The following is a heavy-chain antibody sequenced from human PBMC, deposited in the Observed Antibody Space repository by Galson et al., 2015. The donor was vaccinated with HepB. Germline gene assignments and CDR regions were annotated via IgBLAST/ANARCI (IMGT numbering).Heavy chain of an antibody. Sequence: VTVSCKASGGTFSSYAISWVRQAPGQGLEWMGGIIPIFGTANYAQKFQGRVTITADESTSTAYMELSSLRSEDTAVYYCARASIVVVPAAANHFDYWGQGTLVTVSS. CDR2: IIPIFGTA. J-gene: IGHJ4*02. V-gene: IGHV1-69*13. D-gene: IGHD2-2*01. CDR1: GGTFSSYA. CDR3: ARASIVVVPAAANHFDY.